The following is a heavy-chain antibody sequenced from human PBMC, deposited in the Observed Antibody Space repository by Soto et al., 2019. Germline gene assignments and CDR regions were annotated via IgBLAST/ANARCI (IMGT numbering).Heavy chain of an antibody. CDR2: IWSDGSDK. Sequence: QVQLVESGGGVVQPGGSLRLSCATSGFTFSDSGMHWVRQAPGKGLEWVAVIWSDGSDKSYADSVEGRFTISRDNSKNTLYLQMNCLRAEDTAVYYFVRGNRYSSSSGWGGGFDYWGQGTLVTVSS. J-gene: IGHJ4*02. CDR3: VRGNRYSSSSGWGGGFDY. D-gene: IGHD6-6*01. CDR1: GFTFSDSG. V-gene: IGHV3-33*01.